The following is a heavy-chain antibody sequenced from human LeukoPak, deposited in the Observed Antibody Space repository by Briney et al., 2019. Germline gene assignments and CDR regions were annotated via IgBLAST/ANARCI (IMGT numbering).Heavy chain of an antibody. Sequence: PSETLSLTCAVYGGSFSGYYWSWIRQPPGKGLEWIGEINHSGSTNYNPSLKSRVTISVDTSKNQFSLKLSSVTAADTAVYYCARLGKSIAARYEADYWGQGTLVTVSS. D-gene: IGHD6-6*01. CDR1: GGSFSGYY. CDR3: ARLGKSIAARYEADY. V-gene: IGHV4-34*01. J-gene: IGHJ4*02. CDR2: INHSGST.